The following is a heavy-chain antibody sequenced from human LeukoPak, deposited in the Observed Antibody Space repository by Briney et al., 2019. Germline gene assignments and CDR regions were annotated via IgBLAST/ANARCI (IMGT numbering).Heavy chain of an antibody. CDR1: GYTFTYHY. V-gene: IGHV1-46*01. D-gene: IGHD1-1*01. CDR2: INPSNGDT. Sequence: ASVKVSCRASGYTFTYHYIHLVRQAPGQGLEWMGIINPSNGDTNYAQRFQGRVTMTSDTSTSTVYMELSSLDSEHTAVYYCARESDVGKAFDCWGQGTLVTVSS. CDR3: ARESDVGKAFDC. J-gene: IGHJ4*02.